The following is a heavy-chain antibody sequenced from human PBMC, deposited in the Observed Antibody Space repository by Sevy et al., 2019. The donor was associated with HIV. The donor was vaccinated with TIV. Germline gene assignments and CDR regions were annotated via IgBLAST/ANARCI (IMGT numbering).Heavy chain of an antibody. CDR2: INPNSDGT. Sequence: ASVKVSYKASGYTFSGYQIHWVRQAPGQWLQWMGWINPNSDGTNFAQKIQGRVTMTTDTSINTAYMELSRLRSDDTAVYYCARGTPFWSGSYYFHSWGQGSLVTVSS. J-gene: IGHJ4*02. D-gene: IGHD3-3*01. V-gene: IGHV1-2*02. CDR3: ARGTPFWSGSYYFHS. CDR1: GYTFSGYQ.